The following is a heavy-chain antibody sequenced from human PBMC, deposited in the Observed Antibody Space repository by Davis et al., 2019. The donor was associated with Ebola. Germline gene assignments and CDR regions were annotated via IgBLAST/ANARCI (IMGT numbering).Heavy chain of an antibody. CDR3: AKDRGIAARPRVLDY. CDR1: GFTFSSYG. J-gene: IGHJ4*02. V-gene: IGHV3-30*18. CDR2: ISYDGSNK. Sequence: PGGSLRLSCAASGFTFSSYGMHWVRQAPGKGLEWVAVISYDGSNKYYADSVKGRFTISRDNSKNTLYLQMNSLRAGDTAVYYCAKDRGIAARPRVLDYWGQGTLVTVSS. D-gene: IGHD6-6*01.